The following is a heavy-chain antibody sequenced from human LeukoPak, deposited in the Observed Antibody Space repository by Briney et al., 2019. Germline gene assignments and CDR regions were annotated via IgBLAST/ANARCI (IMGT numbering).Heavy chain of an antibody. CDR3: AREGTSGTHLNWFDP. V-gene: IGHV4-59*01. Sequence: PSETLSLTCTVSGGSISSYYWSWIRQPPGKGLEWIGHIYGSGSTNYNPSLKSRVTLSVDTSKNQFSLKLSSVIAADTAVYYCAREGTSGTHLNWFDPWGQGTLVTVSS. CDR2: IYGSGST. D-gene: IGHD1-1*01. J-gene: IGHJ5*02. CDR1: GGSISSYY.